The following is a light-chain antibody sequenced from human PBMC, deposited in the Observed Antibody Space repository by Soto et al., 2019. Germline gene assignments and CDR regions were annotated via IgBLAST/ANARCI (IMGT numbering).Light chain of an antibody. CDR1: QTVNNW. CDR2: ASS. V-gene: IGKV1-12*01. J-gene: IGKJ4*01. Sequence: DIQMTQSPSSVSASVGDRVTITCRASQTVNNWLAWYQERPGKASKLLIYASSTFQGGVPSRFIGSGSGTEFTITTSSLQPEDFATYYCQQANTFPLTFGGGTKVDIK. CDR3: QQANTFPLT.